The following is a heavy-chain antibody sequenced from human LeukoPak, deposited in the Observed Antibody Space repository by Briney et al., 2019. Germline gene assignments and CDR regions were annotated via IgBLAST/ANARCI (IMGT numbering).Heavy chain of an antibody. J-gene: IGHJ6*02. CDR1: GGTFSSYA. CDR2: IIPIFGTA. CDR3: ARDGDSSSWSPHYGMDV. Sequence: SVKVSCKASGGTFSSYAISWVRQAPGQGLEWMGGIIPIFGTANYAQKFQGRVTITADESTSTAYMELSSLRSEDTAVYYCARDGDSSSWSPHYGMDVWGQGTTVTVSS. D-gene: IGHD6-13*01. V-gene: IGHV1-69*13.